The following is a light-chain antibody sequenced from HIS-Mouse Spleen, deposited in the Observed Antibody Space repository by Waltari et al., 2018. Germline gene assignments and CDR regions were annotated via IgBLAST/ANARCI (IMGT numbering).Light chain of an antibody. J-gene: IGKJ1*01. CDR1: QSISSW. V-gene: IGKV1-5*03. CDR3: QQYNSYSRT. CDR2: KAS. Sequence: DIQMTQSPSTLSASVGDRFTITCRASQSISSWLAWYQQKPGKAPKLLIYKASSLESGVPSRFSGSGSGTEFTLTISSLQTDDFATYYCQQYNSYSRTFGQGTKVEIK.